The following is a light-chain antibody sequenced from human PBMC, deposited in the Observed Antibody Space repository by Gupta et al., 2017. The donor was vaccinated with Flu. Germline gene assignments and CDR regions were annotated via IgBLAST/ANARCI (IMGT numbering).Light chain of an antibody. CDR2: EDS. CDR1: SSYVIGYNY. V-gene: IGLV2-8*01. Sequence: VTTSSTGTSSYVIGYNYVSWYQQHPGTAPKLLMYEDSKRPSGVPDRFSGSKSGTSASLSITGLQAGDEADYYCGSCDGSQSVLVFGGGTKLTVL. CDR3: GSCDGSQSVLV. J-gene: IGLJ2*01.